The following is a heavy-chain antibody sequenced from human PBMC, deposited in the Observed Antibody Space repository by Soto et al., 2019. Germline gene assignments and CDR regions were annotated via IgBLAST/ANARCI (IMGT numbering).Heavy chain of an antibody. CDR2: INAGNGNT. D-gene: IGHD1-1*01. J-gene: IGHJ4*02. CDR1: GYTFTSYA. Sequence: ASVKVSCKASGYTFTSYAMHWVRQAPGQRLEWMGWINAGNGNTKYSQKFQGRVTITRDTSASTAYMELSSLRSEDTAVYYCARGLEERRPLDDWGQGTPVTVSS. CDR3: ARGLEERRPLDD. V-gene: IGHV1-3*01.